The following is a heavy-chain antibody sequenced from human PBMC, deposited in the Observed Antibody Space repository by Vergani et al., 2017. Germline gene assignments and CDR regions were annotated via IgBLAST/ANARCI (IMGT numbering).Heavy chain of an antibody. CDR3: AKDRSVYDFWSGYTVAY. CDR1: GFSFSSYA. V-gene: IGHV3-30*04. D-gene: IGHD3-3*01. Sequence: QVQLVESGGGVVQPGRSLRLSCAASGFSFSSYAMHWVRQAPGKGLEWVAVISYDGSNKYYADSVKGRFTISRDNSKNTLYLQMNSLRAEDTAVYYCAKDRSVYDFWSGYTVAYWGQGTLVTVSS. J-gene: IGHJ4*02. CDR2: ISYDGSNK.